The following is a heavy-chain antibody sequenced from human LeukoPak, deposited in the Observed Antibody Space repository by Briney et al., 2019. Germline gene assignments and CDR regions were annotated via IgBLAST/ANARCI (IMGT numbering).Heavy chain of an antibody. CDR2: IYSGVST. CDR3: VVDFDY. CDR1: GFTVSSNY. Sequence: GGSMRLACAASGFTVSSNYMSWVRQAPGEGLEWDSVIYSGVSTYYPDSVKGRFTISRDNSKNTLYLQINSLRAEDTALYYCVVDFDYWGQGTLVTVSS. D-gene: IGHD2-15*01. V-gene: IGHV3-53*01. J-gene: IGHJ4*02.